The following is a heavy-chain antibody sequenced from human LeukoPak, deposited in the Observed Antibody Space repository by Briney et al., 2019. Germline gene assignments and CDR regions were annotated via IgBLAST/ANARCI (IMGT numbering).Heavy chain of an antibody. Sequence: GGSLRLSCAASGFTFSSYAMSWVRQAPGKGLEWVSYISTSSSTIYYADSVKGRFTISRDNAKNSLYLQMNSLRDEDTAVYYCARETRGSYVPGLDSWGQGTLVTVSS. CDR3: ARETRGSYVPGLDS. CDR1: GFTFSSYA. J-gene: IGHJ4*02. D-gene: IGHD1-26*01. V-gene: IGHV3-48*02. CDR2: ISTSSSTI.